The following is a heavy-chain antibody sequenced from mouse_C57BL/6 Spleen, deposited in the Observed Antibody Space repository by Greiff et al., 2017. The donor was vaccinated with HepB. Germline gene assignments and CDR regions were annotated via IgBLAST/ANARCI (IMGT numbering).Heavy chain of an antibody. CDR2: IDPSDSYT. CDR1: GYTFTSYW. J-gene: IGHJ3*01. D-gene: IGHD1-1*01. CDR3: ARENYGRSCWFAY. Sequence: QVQLQQPGAELVRPGTSVKLSCKASGYTFTSYWMHWVKQRPGQGLEWIGVIDPSDSYTNYNQKFKGKATLTVDTSSSTAYMQLSSLTYEDSAVYYCARENYGRSCWFAYWGQGTLVTVSA. V-gene: IGHV1-59*01.